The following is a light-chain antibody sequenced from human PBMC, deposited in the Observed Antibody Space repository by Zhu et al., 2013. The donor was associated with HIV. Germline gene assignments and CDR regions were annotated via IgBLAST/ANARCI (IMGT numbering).Light chain of an antibody. CDR2: DAS. Sequence: EIVLTQSPGTLSLSPGERATLSCRASQSVNGNYLAWYQQKVGQAPRLLIYDASNRATGIPARFSGSGSGTDFTLTISSLEPEDFAVYYCQQRSDWPPSLTFGGGTKVEIK. J-gene: IGKJ4*01. CDR1: QSVNGNY. V-gene: IGKV3-11*01. CDR3: QQRSDWPPSLT.